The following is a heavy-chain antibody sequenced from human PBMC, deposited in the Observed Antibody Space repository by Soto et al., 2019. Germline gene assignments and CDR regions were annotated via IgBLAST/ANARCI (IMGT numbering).Heavy chain of an antibody. J-gene: IGHJ4*02. D-gene: IGHD3-3*01. CDR3: YDLLEWLLPPSDY. CDR2: ISSSSSYI. Sequence: EVQLVESGGGLVKPGGSLRLSCAASGFTFSSYSMNWVRQAPGKGLEWVSSISSSSSYIYYADSVKGRFTISRDNAKNSLYLQMNSLRAEETAVYYCYDLLEWLLPPSDYWGQGTLGTVSS. CDR1: GFTFSSYS. V-gene: IGHV3-21*01.